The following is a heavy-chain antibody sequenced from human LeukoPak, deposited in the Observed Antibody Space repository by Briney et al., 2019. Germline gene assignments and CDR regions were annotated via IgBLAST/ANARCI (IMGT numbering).Heavy chain of an antibody. CDR1: GFSFSSYS. Sequence: GGSLRLSCAASGFSFSSYSMNWVRQAPGKGLEWVSYISSSSSTIYYADSVKGRFTISRDNAKNSLYLQMNSLRAEDTAVYYCAKDAYCSGGSCHPHSDYWGQGTLVTVSS. D-gene: IGHD2-15*01. CDR2: ISSSSSTI. V-gene: IGHV3-48*01. CDR3: AKDAYCSGGSCHPHSDY. J-gene: IGHJ4*02.